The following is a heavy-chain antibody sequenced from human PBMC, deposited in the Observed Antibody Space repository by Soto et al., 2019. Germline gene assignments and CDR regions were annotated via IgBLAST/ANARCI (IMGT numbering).Heavy chain of an antibody. CDR1: GGSITSDY. CDR3: ARLKVFDFWSGSQRTDAFDI. V-gene: IGHV4-59*08. CDR2: IFYSGST. D-gene: IGHD3-3*01. Sequence: QVQLQESGPGLVKPSETLSLTCIVSGGSITSDYWSWIRQPPGEGLEWIGYIFYSGSTKYNPSLKSRVTISVDTPKNQFSLNLTSVTAADTAIYYCARLKVFDFWSGSQRTDAFDIWGQGTMVTVSS. J-gene: IGHJ3*02.